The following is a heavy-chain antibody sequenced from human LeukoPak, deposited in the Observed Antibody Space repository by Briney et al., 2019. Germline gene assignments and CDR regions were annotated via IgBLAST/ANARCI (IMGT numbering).Heavy chain of an antibody. J-gene: IGHJ4*02. CDR1: GFTFSSYW. CDR3: ARTSRDHYGDYVPFDY. Sequence: GGSLRLSCVASGFTFSSYWMHWVRQAPGKGLVWVSRINSDGSSTSYADSVKGRFTISRDNAKNTLYLQMNSLRAEDTAVYYCARTSRDHYGDYVPFDYWGQGTLVTVSS. D-gene: IGHD4-17*01. V-gene: IGHV3-74*01. CDR2: INSDGSST.